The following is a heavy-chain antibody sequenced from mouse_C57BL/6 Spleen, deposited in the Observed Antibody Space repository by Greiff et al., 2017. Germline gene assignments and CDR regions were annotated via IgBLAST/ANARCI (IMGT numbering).Heavy chain of an antibody. J-gene: IGHJ4*01. CDR3: ARHEELYYDYGGYAMDY. D-gene: IGHD2-4*01. CDR1: GYTFTEYT. Sequence: QVQLKQSGAELVKPGASVKLSCKASGYTFTEYTIHWVKQRSGQGLEWIGWFYPGSGSIKYNEKFKDKATLTADKSSSTVYMELSRWTSEDSAVYFCARHEELYYDYGGYAMDYWGQGTSVTVSS. V-gene: IGHV1-62-2*01. CDR2: FYPGSGSI.